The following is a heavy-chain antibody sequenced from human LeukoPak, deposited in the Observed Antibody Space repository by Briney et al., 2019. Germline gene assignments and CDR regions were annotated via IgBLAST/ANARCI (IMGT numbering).Heavy chain of an antibody. CDR2: ADHSGST. J-gene: IGHJ4*02. V-gene: IGHV4-38-2*02. CDR1: NYSITSGYY. Sequence: KPSETLSLTCTVSNYSITSGYYWGWIRQPPGRGLEWIGSADHSGSTYYNPSLKSRVTISVDTSKNQFSLKLSSVTAADTAVYYCARHENTYYYGSGSGDLDYWGQGTLVTVSS. CDR3: ARHENTYYYGSGSGDLDY. D-gene: IGHD3-10*01.